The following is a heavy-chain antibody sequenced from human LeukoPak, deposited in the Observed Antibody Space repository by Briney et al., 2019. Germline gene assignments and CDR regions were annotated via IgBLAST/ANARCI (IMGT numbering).Heavy chain of an antibody. D-gene: IGHD3-9*01. Sequence: SETLSLTCAVYGGSFSDYYWNWIRQPPGKGLEWIGEISHSGSTNYNPSLKSRVTISVDTSKNQFSLKLSSVTAADTAVYYCASKRVLRYFDWLSPRYYFDYWGQGTLVTVSS. CDR3: ASKRVLRYFDWLSPRYYFDY. CDR1: GGSFSDYY. CDR2: ISHSGST. V-gene: IGHV4-34*01. J-gene: IGHJ4*02.